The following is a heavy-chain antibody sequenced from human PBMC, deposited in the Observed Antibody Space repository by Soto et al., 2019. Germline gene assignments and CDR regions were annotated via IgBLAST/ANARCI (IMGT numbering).Heavy chain of an antibody. CDR1: GGSISSSSYY. CDR2: IYYSGGT. V-gene: IGHV4-39*01. Sequence: SETLSLTCTVSGGSISSSSYYWGWIRQPPGKGLEWIGSIYYSGGTYYNPSLKSRVTISVDTSKNQFSLKLSSVTAADTAVYYCAGLQSMRLSGLDPWGQGTLVTVSS. J-gene: IGHJ5*02. CDR3: AGLQSMRLSGLDP. D-gene: IGHD3-16*02.